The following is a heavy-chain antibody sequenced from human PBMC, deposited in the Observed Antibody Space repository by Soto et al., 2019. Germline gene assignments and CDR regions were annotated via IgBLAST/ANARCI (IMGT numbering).Heavy chain of an antibody. CDR2: LYSGGST. J-gene: IGHJ3*02. V-gene: IGHV3-53*02. Sequence: EVQLVETGGGLIRPGGSLRLSCAASGLIVSTNYMNWVRQAPGKGLEWVSVLYSGGSTHYAGSVKGRFIISRDNSKNKLYLQMNILRAEDTAVYYCARDRPGDEGDAFDIWGHGTLVTVSS. CDR1: GLIVSTNY. CDR3: ARDRPGDEGDAFDI.